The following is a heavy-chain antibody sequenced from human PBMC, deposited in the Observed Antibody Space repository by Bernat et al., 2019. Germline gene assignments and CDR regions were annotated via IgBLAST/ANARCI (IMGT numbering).Heavy chain of an antibody. D-gene: IGHD3-3*01. CDR1: GFTFSSYW. V-gene: IGHV3-7*01. J-gene: IGHJ5*02. CDR3: ARELRFLEWLSYNWFDP. Sequence: EVQLVESGGGLVQPGGSLRLSCAASGFTFSSYWMSWVRQAPGKGLEWVANIKQDGSEKYYVDSVKGRFTISRDNAKNSLYLQMNSLRAEDTAVYYCARELRFLEWLSYNWFDPWGQGTLVTVSS. CDR2: IKQDGSEK.